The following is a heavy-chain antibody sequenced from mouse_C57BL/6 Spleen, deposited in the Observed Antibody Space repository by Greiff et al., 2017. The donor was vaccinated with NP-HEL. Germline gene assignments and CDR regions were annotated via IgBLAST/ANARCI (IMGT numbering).Heavy chain of an antibody. V-gene: IGHV1-64*01. D-gene: IGHD2-1*01. CDR3: ASSYGNYNFDD. CDR2: IHPNSGST. CDR1: GYTFTSYW. Sequence: QVQLQLPGAELVKPGASVKLSCKASGYTFTSYWMHWVKQRPGQGLEWIGMIHPNSGSTNYNEKFKSKATLTVDKSSSTAYMQLSSLTSEDSAVYYCASSYGNYNFDDWGQGTTLTVSS. J-gene: IGHJ2*01.